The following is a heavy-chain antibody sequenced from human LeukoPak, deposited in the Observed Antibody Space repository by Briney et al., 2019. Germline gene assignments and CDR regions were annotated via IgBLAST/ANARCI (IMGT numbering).Heavy chain of an antibody. CDR3: AKDAVESFYDSSGYYYGVGFDY. D-gene: IGHD3-22*01. J-gene: IGHJ4*02. V-gene: IGHV3-23*01. Sequence: PGGSLRLSCAASEFTFSSYAMTWVRQAPGKGLEWVSGISGSGDSTYYTDSVKGRFTISRDNSKNTLYLQMNSLRAEDTAVYFCAKDAVESFYDSSGYYYGVGFDYWGQGTLVSVSS. CDR2: ISGSGDST. CDR1: EFTFSSYA.